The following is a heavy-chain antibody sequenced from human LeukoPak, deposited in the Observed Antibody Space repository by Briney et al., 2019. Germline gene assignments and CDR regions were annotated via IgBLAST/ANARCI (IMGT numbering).Heavy chain of an antibody. CDR3: ARDAVVGTFDF. D-gene: IGHD7-27*01. J-gene: IGHJ4*02. CDR2: ISSSSSYI. CDR1: GSTFSSYS. Sequence: TPGGSLRLSCAASGSTFSSYSMNWVRQAPGKGLEWVSSISSSSSYIYYADTVKGRFTISRDNAQNSLNLQINSLSAEDTAVYYCARDAVVGTFDFWGQGTLVTVSS. V-gene: IGHV3-21*01.